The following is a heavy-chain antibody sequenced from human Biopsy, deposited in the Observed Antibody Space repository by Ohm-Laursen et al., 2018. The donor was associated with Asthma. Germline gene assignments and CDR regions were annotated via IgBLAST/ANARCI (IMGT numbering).Heavy chain of an antibody. Sequence: SLRLSCAASGFTFSSNAMHWVRQAPGKGLEWVTVISYDGNNKYYADSVKGRFTISRDNSKNTLYLQMKSLRAEDTAVYFCARETFHWSSGARWLDPWGLGTLVTVSS. CDR3: ARETFHWSSGARWLDP. CDR1: GFTFSSNA. J-gene: IGHJ5*02. D-gene: IGHD3-9*01. V-gene: IGHV3-30-3*01. CDR2: ISYDGNNK.